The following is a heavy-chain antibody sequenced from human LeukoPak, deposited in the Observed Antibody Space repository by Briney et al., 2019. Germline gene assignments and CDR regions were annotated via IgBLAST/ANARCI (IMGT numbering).Heavy chain of an antibody. CDR2: IYYSGST. J-gene: IGHJ5*02. Sequence: SETLSLTCTVSGGSISSGDYYWSWIRQPPGKGLEWIGYIYYSGSTYYNPSLKSRGTISVDTSKNQFSLKLSSVTAADTAVYYRARGDDSSGYSTTFDPWGQGTLVTVSS. CDR3: ARGDDSSGYSTTFDP. CDR1: GGSISSGDYY. D-gene: IGHD3-22*01. V-gene: IGHV4-30-4*01.